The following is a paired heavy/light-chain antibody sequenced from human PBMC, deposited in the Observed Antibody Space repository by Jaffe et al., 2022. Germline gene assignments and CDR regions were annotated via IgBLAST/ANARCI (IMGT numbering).Heavy chain of an antibody. CDR2: ISSSDGTI. CDR1: GFTFSDYY. V-gene: IGHV3-11*01. CDR3: ARARGDFIWGTYYTFDY. Sequence: QVLLEESGGGLVRPGGSLRLSCAASGFTFSDYYMTWIRQAPGKGLEWISYISSSDGTIFYADSVKGRFTISRDNAKNSLYLQMNSLRAEDTAVYYCARARGDFIWGTYYTFDYWGQGTLVTVSS. J-gene: IGHJ4*02. D-gene: IGHD3-16*01.
Light chain of an antibody. V-gene: IGLV2-14*03. CDR2: DVS. J-gene: IGLJ1*01. Sequence: QSALTQPASVSGSPGQSITISCTGTSSDVGYYNFVSWFQQHPGKAPKLMIYDVSNRPSGVSSRFSGSKSGNTASLTISGLQAEDAADYYCISYTNVGTYVFGTGTQVTVL. CDR3: ISYTNVGTYV. CDR1: SSDVGYYNF.